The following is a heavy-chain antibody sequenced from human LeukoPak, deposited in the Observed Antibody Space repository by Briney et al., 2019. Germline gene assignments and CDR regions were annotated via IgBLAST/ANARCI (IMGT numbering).Heavy chain of an antibody. CDR3: ARDLIAVAGTNWFDP. CDR2: ISSSSSYI. V-gene: IGHV3-21*01. CDR1: GFTFSSYS. Sequence: GGSLRLFCAASGFTFSSYSMNWVRQAPGKGLEWVSSISSSSSYIYYADSVKGRFTISRDNAKNSLYLQMNSLRAEDTAVYYCARDLIAVAGTNWFDPWGQGTLVTVSS. D-gene: IGHD6-19*01. J-gene: IGHJ5*02.